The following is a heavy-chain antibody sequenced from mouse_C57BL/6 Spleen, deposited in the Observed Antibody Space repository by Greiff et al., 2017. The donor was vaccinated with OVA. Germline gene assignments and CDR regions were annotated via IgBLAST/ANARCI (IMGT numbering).Heavy chain of an antibody. V-gene: IGHV5-6*01. CDR1: GFTFSSYG. Sequence: EVHLVESGGDLVKPGGSLKLSCAASGFTFSSYGMSWVRQTPDKRLEWVATISSGGSYTYYPDSVKGRFTISRDNAKNTLYLQMSSLKSEDTAMYYCARRDDYDPSWFAYWGQGTLVTVSA. CDR3: ARRDDYDPSWFAY. CDR2: ISSGGSYT. D-gene: IGHD2-4*01. J-gene: IGHJ3*01.